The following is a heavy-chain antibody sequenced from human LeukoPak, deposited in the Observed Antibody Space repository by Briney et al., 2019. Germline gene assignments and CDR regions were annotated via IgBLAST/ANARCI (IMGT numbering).Heavy chain of an antibody. Sequence: ASVKVSCKASGYTFTGYYMHWVRQAPGQGLEWMGWINPNSGGTNYAQKFQGRVTMTRDTSISTAYMELSRLRSDDTAVYYCAREDLAAAGYDYWGQGTLVTVSP. CDR2: INPNSGGT. J-gene: IGHJ4*02. CDR3: AREDLAAAGYDY. V-gene: IGHV1-2*02. CDR1: GYTFTGYY. D-gene: IGHD6-13*01.